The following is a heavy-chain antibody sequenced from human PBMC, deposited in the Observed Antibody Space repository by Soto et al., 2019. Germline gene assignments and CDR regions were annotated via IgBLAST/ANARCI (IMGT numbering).Heavy chain of an antibody. CDR3: VRDRVTTTPIDS. J-gene: IGHJ4*02. D-gene: IGHD2-21*02. V-gene: IGHV3-11*06. CDR2: ISTGISYT. Sequence: QVRLVESGGGLVKPGGSLRLSCAASGFTFSDYYMSWIRQAPGKGLEWVSYISTGISYTNYADSVKGRFTISRDNAKNSLYPQMNSLRVEDTAVYYCVRDRVTTTPIDSWGQGTLVTVSS. CDR1: GFTFSDYY.